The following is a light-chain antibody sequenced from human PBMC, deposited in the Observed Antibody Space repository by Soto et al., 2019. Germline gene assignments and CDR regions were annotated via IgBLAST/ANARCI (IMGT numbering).Light chain of an antibody. J-gene: IGKJ2*01. Sequence: DIQVTQSPSSLSASVGDRVAITCRPSQSISSSLNWYQQKPGKAPKLLIYGVSSLQSGVPSRFSGSESGTDFTLTISSVQPEDFATYYCQQSYAFGRGTKLEIK. V-gene: IGKV1-39*01. CDR2: GVS. CDR1: QSISSS. CDR3: QQSYA.